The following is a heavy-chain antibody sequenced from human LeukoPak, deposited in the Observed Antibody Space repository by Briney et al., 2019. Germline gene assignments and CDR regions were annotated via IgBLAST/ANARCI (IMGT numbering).Heavy chain of an antibody. CDR2: VYTSGST. CDR1: GGSIRSGSYY. Sequence: SQTLXLTCTVSGGSIRSGSYYWSWIRQAAGKGLEWIGRVYTSGSTNYNPSLESRVTISVDTSKNQFSLNLSSVTAADTAVYYCAGGVTIVRGTSKHFDYWGQGTLVTVSS. J-gene: IGHJ4*02. CDR3: AGGVTIVRGTSKHFDY. V-gene: IGHV4-61*02. D-gene: IGHD3-10*01.